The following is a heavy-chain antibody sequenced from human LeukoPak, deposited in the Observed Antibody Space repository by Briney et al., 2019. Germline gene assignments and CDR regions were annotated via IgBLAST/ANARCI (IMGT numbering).Heavy chain of an antibody. D-gene: IGHD2-21*01. CDR3: ARDLGGHSAGGDAFDV. J-gene: IGHJ3*01. Sequence: GGSLRLSCAASGFTFSDFYMSWIRQAPGKGLESVSYITSNGRILYESKSAKGRFTISRDNAKNSLYLQMDNLRADDTAVYYCARDLGGHSAGGDAFDVWGQGTMVT. V-gene: IGHV3-11*01. CDR2: ITSNGRIL. CDR1: GFTFSDFY.